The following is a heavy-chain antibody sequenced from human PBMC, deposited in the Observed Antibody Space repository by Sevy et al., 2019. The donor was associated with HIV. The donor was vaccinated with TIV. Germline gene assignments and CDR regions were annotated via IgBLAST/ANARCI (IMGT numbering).Heavy chain of an antibody. Sequence: GGSLRLSCAASGFTFSSYWMSWVRQAPGKGLEWVANIKQDGSEKYYVDSVKGRFTISRDNAKNSLYLQMNSLRAEDTAVYYCARVLFGVANNWFDPWGQGTLVTVSS. V-gene: IGHV3-7*01. D-gene: IGHD3-3*01. CDR1: GFTFSSYW. CDR2: IKQDGSEK. CDR3: ARVLFGVANNWFDP. J-gene: IGHJ5*02.